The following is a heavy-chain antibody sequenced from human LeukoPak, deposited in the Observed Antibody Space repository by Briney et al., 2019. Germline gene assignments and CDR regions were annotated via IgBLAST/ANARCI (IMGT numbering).Heavy chain of an antibody. Sequence: ASVKVSCKASGYTFTGYYMHWVRQAPGQGLEWMGWINPNSGGTNYAQKFQGRVTMTRDTSISTAYMEMNSLTADDTAVYFCARDSAGNQYSSGNFDLWGQGTLVTVSS. CDR3: ARDSAGNQYSSGNFDL. D-gene: IGHD3-10*01. CDR1: GYTFTGYY. CDR2: INPNSGGT. V-gene: IGHV1-2*02. J-gene: IGHJ4*02.